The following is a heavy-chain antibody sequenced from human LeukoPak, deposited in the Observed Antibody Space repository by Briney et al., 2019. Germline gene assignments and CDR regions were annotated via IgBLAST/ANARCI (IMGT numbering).Heavy chain of an antibody. CDR2: ISSSSYI. CDR3: ARDVTGKYYNDY. D-gene: IGHD1-14*01. V-gene: IGHV3-21*01. J-gene: IGHJ4*02. CDR1: GFTFSTYS. Sequence: GGSLRLSCAASGFTFSTYSMNWVRQAPGKGLEWVSSISSSSYIYYADSVKGRFTISRDNAKNSLYLQMTSLRAEDTAVYYCARDVTGKYYNDYWGQGTLVTVSS.